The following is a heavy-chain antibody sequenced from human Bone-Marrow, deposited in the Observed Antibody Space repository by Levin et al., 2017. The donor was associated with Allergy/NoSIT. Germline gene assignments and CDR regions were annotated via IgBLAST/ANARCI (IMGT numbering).Heavy chain of an antibody. D-gene: IGHD4-17*01. Sequence: SETLSLTCAVSGDSISSSSSYWGWIRQPPGKGLEWIGTFYYSGSTYYNPSLKSRVTISVDTPKNQFSLRVSSVTAADTAVYYCAGLITVTPWMGDAFDVWGQGTMVTVSS. CDR3: AGLITVTPWMGDAFDV. J-gene: IGHJ3*01. CDR1: GDSISSSSSY. V-gene: IGHV4-39*01. CDR2: FYYSGST.